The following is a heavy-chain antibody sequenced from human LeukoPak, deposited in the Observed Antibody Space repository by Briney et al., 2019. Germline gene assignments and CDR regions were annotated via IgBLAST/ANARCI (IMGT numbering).Heavy chain of an antibody. CDR2: INHSGST. CDR1: GGSFSGYY. J-gene: IGHJ4*02. D-gene: IGHD3-22*01. V-gene: IGHV4-34*01. Sequence: SETLSLTCAVYGGSFSGYYWSWIRQPPGKGLEWIGEINHSGSTNYNPSLKSRVTISVDTSKNQLSLKLSSVTAADTAVYYCARGPRYYYDSSGLPDYWGQGTLVTVSS. CDR3: ARGPRYYYDSSGLPDY.